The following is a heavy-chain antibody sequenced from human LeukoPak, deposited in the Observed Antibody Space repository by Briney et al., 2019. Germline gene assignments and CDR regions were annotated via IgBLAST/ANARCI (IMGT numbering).Heavy chain of an antibody. CDR1: GFTLSTYG. D-gene: IGHD2-15*01. CDR3: AKDLDCSGGTCHKAFDC. J-gene: IGHJ4*01. Sequence: PGGSLRLSCVASGFTLSTYGMHWVRQAPGKGLEWVAFIRYDGSDKFYGDSVKGRFTTSRDNSKNTLYLQMSRLRVEDTAVYYCAKDLDCSGGTCHKAFDCWGHGTLVTVSS. CDR2: IRYDGSDK. V-gene: IGHV3-30*02.